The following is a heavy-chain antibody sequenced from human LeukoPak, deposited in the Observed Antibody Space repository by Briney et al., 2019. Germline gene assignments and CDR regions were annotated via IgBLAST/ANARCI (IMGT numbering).Heavy chain of an antibody. Sequence: PSETLSLTCTVSGGSISSYYWSWIRQPPGKGLEWIGYIYYSGSTNYNPSLKSRVTISVDTSKNQFSLKLSSVTAADTAVYYCARDSDRCSPDYYYGMDVWGQGTTVTVSS. D-gene: IGHD1-14*01. CDR1: GGSISSYY. V-gene: IGHV4-59*01. CDR2: IYYSGST. J-gene: IGHJ6*02. CDR3: ARDSDRCSPDYYYGMDV.